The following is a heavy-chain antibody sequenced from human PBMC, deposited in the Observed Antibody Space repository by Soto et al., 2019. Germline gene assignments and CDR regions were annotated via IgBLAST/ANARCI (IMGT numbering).Heavy chain of an antibody. CDR2: IRGSGDRT. CDR1: GFSFSKFV. V-gene: IGHV3-23*01. J-gene: IGHJ3*01. CDR3: AWSLVARDSLDV. D-gene: IGHD5-12*01. Sequence: EVELLESGGGLVQPGGSLRLSCAASGFSFSKFVMSWVRQTPGKGLQWVSSIRGSGDRTYYADSVKGRFTVSRDNSNDTLFLHMTSVTADDTGLYYCAWSLVARDSLDVWGQGTMVTVSS.